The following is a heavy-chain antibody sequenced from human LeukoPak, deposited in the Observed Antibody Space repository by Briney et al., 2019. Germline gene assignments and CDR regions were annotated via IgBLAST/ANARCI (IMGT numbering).Heavy chain of an antibody. CDR1: GGSISSYY. CDR2: IYYSGST. CDR3: ARARFREWELLPRTDAFYI. J-gene: IGHJ3*02. V-gene: IGHV4-59*01. D-gene: IGHD1-26*01. Sequence: PSETLSLTCTVSGGSISSYYWSWIRQPPGKGLEWIGYIYYSGSTNYNPSLKSRVTISVDTSKNQFSLKLSSVTAADTAGCYCARARFREWELLPRTDAFYIWGQWTMVTVSS.